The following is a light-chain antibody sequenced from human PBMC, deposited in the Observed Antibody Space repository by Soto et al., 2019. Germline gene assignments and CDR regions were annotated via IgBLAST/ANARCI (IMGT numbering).Light chain of an antibody. CDR2: GAS. CDR3: QQYDSSPWT. Sequence: EIVLTQSPGTLSLSPGERATLSCRASQSVSSSFLAWYQQKPGQAPRLLIYGASSRDTGIPDRFSGSGSGTDFTFTISSLEPEDFTVYYCQQYDSSPWTFGQGTKVEIK. V-gene: IGKV3-20*01. J-gene: IGKJ1*01. CDR1: QSVSSSF.